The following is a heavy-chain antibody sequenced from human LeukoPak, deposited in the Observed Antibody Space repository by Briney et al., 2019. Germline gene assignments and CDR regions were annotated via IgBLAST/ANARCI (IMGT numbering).Heavy chain of an antibody. CDR1: GDSISSNGHY. CDR3: ARDLYSSRTNDAFVI. CDR2: MYSGGST. J-gene: IGHJ3*02. D-gene: IGHD6-13*01. V-gene: IGHV4-39*07. Sequence: PSETLSLTCAVSGDSISSNGHYWGWLRQPPGKGLEWIGAMYSGGSTYYNPSLKSRVTISVDTSKNQFSLKLSSVTAADTAVYYCARDLYSSRTNDAFVIWGQGTMVTVSS.